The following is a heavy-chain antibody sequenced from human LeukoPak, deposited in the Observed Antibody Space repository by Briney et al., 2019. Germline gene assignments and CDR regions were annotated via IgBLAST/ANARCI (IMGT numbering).Heavy chain of an antibody. CDR1: GFTFSSYN. J-gene: IGHJ4*02. D-gene: IGHD3-22*01. CDR3: VRELTYYYDVSGPPH. Sequence: GGSLRLSCAASGFTFSSYNMNWVRQAPGKGLEWVSYISSGSGTIYYADSVKGRFTISRDNAKDSLYLQMNSLRAEDTAVYYCVRELTYYYDVSGPPHWGQGTLVTVSS. CDR2: ISSGSGTI. V-gene: IGHV3-48*04.